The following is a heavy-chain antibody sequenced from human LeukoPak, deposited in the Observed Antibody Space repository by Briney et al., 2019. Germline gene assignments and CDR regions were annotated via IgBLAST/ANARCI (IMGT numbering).Heavy chain of an antibody. CDR3: ASLKDYGDYGIDY. J-gene: IGHJ4*02. D-gene: IGHD4-17*01. Sequence: ASVKVSCKASGYTFTSYAMHWVRQAPGQRLEWMGRIIPILGIANYAQKFQGRVTITADKSTSTAYMELSSLRSEDTAVYYCASLKDYGDYGIDYWGQGTLVTVSS. CDR1: GYTFTSYA. CDR2: IIPILGIA. V-gene: IGHV1-69*04.